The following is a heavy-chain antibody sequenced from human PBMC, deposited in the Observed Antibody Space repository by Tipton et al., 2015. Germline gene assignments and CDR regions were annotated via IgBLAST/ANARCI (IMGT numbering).Heavy chain of an antibody. CDR2: IRNSKYT. D-gene: IGHD5-18*01. V-gene: IGHV4-59*01. Sequence: TLSLTCTVAGGSMSSYSWSWIRQSPGKGLEWIGYIRNSKYTFYNPSLESRVTISVHTSKTQFSLKLISVTAADTAVYHCARDSFGYYSFDSWGPGTLVTVSS. CDR3: ARDSFGYYSFDS. CDR1: GGSMSSYS. J-gene: IGHJ4*02.